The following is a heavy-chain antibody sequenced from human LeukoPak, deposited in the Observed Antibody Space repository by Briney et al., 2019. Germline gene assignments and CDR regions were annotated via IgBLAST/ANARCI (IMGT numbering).Heavy chain of an antibody. V-gene: IGHV3-23*01. J-gene: IGHJ3*02. Sequence: PGGSLRLSCAASGFTFSDYAMTWVRQAPGKGLEWVSYISGSGGGTYYADSVRGRFTISRDNSKNTLYLQMNMLGAEDTAVYYCAQDRYSYGPFEIWGRGTMVTVSS. D-gene: IGHD5-18*01. CDR1: GFTFSDYA. CDR3: AQDRYSYGPFEI. CDR2: ISGSGGGT.